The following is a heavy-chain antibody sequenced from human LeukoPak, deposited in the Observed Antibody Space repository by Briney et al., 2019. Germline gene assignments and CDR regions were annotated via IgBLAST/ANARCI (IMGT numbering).Heavy chain of an antibody. V-gene: IGHV4-30-2*03. CDR1: GGSINSRDYY. J-gene: IGHJ4*02. Sequence: PSQTLSLTCVVSGGSINSRDYYWSWIRQPAGKGLEWIGHIYESGNTYYNPSLKSRVTISVDTSKNQFSLKLSSVTAADTAVYYCARQGVWFGEPFDYWGQGTLVTVSS. D-gene: IGHD3-10*01. CDR2: IYESGNT. CDR3: ARQGVWFGEPFDY.